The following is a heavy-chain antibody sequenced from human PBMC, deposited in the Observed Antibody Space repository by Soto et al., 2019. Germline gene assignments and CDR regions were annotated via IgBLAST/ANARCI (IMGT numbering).Heavy chain of an antibody. CDR2: IYYSGST. J-gene: IGHJ6*02. D-gene: IGHD6-6*01. CDR1: GGSISSSSYY. Sequence: SETLSLTCTVSGGSISSSSYYWGWIRQPPGKGLEWIGSIYYSGSTYYNPSLKSRVTISVDTSKNQFSLKLSSVTAADTAVYYCATHFRGLVYYYYYGMDVWGQGTTVIVSS. CDR3: ATHFRGLVYYYYYGMDV. V-gene: IGHV4-39*01.